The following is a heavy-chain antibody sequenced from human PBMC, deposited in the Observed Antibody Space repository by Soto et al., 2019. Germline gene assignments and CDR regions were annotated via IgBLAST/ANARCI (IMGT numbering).Heavy chain of an antibody. CDR3: ARGGLRFLEWLAYGMDV. CDR1: GYPFTHYG. CDR2: ISPFNGNT. D-gene: IGHD3-3*01. J-gene: IGHJ6*02. Sequence: GASVKVSCKSSGYPFTHYGITWVRQSPGQGLEWMGWISPFNGNTNYGQTLQGRVTLTTDTSTSTVYMELRSLRSEDTAVYYCARGGLRFLEWLAYGMDVWGQGTTVTVSS. V-gene: IGHV1-18*01.